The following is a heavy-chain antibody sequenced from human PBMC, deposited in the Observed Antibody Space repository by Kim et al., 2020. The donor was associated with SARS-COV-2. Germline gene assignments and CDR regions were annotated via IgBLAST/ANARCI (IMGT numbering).Heavy chain of an antibody. V-gene: IGHV4-34*01. CDR1: GGSFSGYY. CDR2: INHSGST. D-gene: IGHD3-22*01. Sequence: SETLSLTCTVYGGSFSGYYWSWIRQPPGKGLEWIGEINHSGSTNYNPSLKSRVTISVDTSKNQFSLKLSSVTAADTAVYYCARTGGYYYRYFDYWGQGTLVTVSS. J-gene: IGHJ4*02. CDR3: ARTGGYYYRYFDY.